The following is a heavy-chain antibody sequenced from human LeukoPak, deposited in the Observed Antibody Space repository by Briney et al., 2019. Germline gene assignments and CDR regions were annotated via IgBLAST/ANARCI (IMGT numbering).Heavy chain of an antibody. V-gene: IGHV5-10-1*01. Sequence: GESLKISCQCSGYIFTSYWISWVRQMPGKGLEWMGRIDPSDSYTNYSPSFQGHVTISADKSISTAYLQWSSLKASDTARYYCALAAGDYWGQGTLVTVSS. CDR1: GYIFTSYW. J-gene: IGHJ4*02. CDR2: IDPSDSYT. CDR3: ALAAGDY. D-gene: IGHD6-13*01.